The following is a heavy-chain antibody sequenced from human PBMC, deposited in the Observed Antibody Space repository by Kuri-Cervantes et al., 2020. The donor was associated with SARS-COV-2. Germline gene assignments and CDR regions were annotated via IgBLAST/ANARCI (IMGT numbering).Heavy chain of an antibody. V-gene: IGHV5-51*01. CDR3: ARTRGSYYTDAFDL. CDR1: GFRFTTYW. Sequence: GESLKIPRKGSGFRFTTYWIGWVRQMPGKGLEWMAIIYPTDSDTRYSPSFQGQVTISADKSISTAYLQWSSLKASDSAMYYCARTRGSYYTDAFDLWGQGTMVTVSS. D-gene: IGHD1-26*01. J-gene: IGHJ3*01. CDR2: IYPTDSDT.